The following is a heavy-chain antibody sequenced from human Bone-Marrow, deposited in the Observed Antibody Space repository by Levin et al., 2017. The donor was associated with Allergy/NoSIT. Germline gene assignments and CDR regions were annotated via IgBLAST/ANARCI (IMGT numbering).Heavy chain of an antibody. CDR1: GYIFTKFG. D-gene: IGHD2/OR15-2a*01. CDR2: MSTYNGET. CDR3: VRDASMAEDYTYDYYYGMDV. V-gene: IGHV1-18*01. J-gene: IGHJ6*02. Sequence: ASVKVSCKASGYIFTKFGISWVRQAPAQGLEWLGWMSTYNGETKYAEKFQGRVRMTTDTSRNIAYMDLRSLRSDDTAIYYCVRDASMAEDYTYDYYYGMDVWGQGTTVTV.